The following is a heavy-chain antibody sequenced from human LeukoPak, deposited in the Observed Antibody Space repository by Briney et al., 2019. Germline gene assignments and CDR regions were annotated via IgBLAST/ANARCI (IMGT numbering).Heavy chain of an antibody. D-gene: IGHD3-16*01. Sequence: GESLKISCQASGYIFTDYWIGWVRQMPGKGLEWMAIIYCDGSKITYSPSFQSQVTISVDKSISTAYLQWSSLKASDTAIYFCARRAALGMQYFDSWGQGVLLTVSS. V-gene: IGHV5-51*01. J-gene: IGHJ4*02. CDR2: IYCDGSKI. CDR1: GYIFTDYW. CDR3: ARRAALGMQYFDS.